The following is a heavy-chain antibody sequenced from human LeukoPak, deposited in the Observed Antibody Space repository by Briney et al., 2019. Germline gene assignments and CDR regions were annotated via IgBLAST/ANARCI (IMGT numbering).Heavy chain of an antibody. CDR3: GKDLSGSYTFDH. CDR1: GFTFNTHA. J-gene: IGHJ4*02. V-gene: IGHV3-30*04. D-gene: IGHD1-26*01. CDR2: ISHDGRRE. Sequence: RGSLRLSCAASGFTFNTHAMHWVCQAPGKGLEWVAVISHDGRREYHADSVKGRFIISRDNSKNTLYLQMNSLSDEDTAVYYCGKDLSGSYTFDHWGQGTLATVSS.